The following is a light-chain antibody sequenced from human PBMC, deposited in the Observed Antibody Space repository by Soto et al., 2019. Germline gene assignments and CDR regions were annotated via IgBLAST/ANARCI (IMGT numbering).Light chain of an antibody. CDR2: DVS. CDR1: SSDVGAYNY. Sequence: QSALTQPASVSGSPGQSITISCTGTSSDVGAYNYVSWYHQHPSKAPKLIIYDVSDRPSGVSTRFSGAKSGNTASLTISGLQAEDEADYYCSSYTTSSTVVFGGGTKLTVL. V-gene: IGLV2-14*01. J-gene: IGLJ2*01. CDR3: SSYTTSSTVV.